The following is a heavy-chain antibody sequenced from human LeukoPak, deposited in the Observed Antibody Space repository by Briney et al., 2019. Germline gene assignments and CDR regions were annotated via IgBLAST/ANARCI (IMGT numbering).Heavy chain of an antibody. CDR2: ISAYNGNT. CDR1: GYTFTSYG. D-gene: IGHD6-13*01. CDR3: ARGTKAARRPFIAAGYYFDY. Sequence: GASVKVSCKASGYTFTSYGISWVRQAPGQGLEWMGWISAYNGNTNYAQKLQGRVTMTTDTSTSTAYMELSSLRSEDTAVYYCARGTKAARRPFIAAGYYFDYWGQGTLVTVSS. J-gene: IGHJ4*02. V-gene: IGHV1-18*01.